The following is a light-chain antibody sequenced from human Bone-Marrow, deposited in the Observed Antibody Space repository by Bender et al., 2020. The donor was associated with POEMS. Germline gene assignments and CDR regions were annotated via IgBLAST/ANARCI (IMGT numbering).Light chain of an antibody. J-gene: IGLJ3*02. CDR2: EGN. Sequence: SALTQPASVSGSPGQTLTISCTGTAFDVGGYILVSWYQHHPGKAPKLIIYEGNTRPSAVSERFSGSKSGNTASLTISGLQAADEADYYCCSYAGTSTTVFGGGTRLTVL. CDR3: CSYAGTSTTV. CDR1: AFDVGGYIL. V-gene: IGLV2-23*01.